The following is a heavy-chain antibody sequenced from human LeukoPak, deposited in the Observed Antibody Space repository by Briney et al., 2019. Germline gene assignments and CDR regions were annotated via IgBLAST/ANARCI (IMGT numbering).Heavy chain of an antibody. D-gene: IGHD5-24*01. Sequence: PGGSLRLSCAASGFIFITYAMSWVRQGLGKGLEWGSAISGIGWRTYYADSVKGRFTISRDNSKNTLHLQMNSLTAEDTAVYYCARDGVATNDWQPDYWGQGTLVTVSS. CDR2: ISGIGWRT. CDR1: GFIFITYA. CDR3: ARDGVATNDWQPDY. J-gene: IGHJ4*02. V-gene: IGHV3-23*01.